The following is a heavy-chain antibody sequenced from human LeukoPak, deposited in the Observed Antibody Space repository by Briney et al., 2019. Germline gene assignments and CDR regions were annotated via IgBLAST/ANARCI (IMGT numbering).Heavy chain of an antibody. D-gene: IGHD4-17*01. CDR3: ARVAYGAQAFDI. Sequence: GGTLRLSCAASGFTFSSYSMNWVRQAPGKGLEWVSSISSSSSYIYYADSVKGRFTISRDNAKNSLYLQMNSLRAEDTAVYYCARVAYGAQAFDIWGQGTMVTVSS. V-gene: IGHV3-21*01. CDR2: ISSSSSYI. J-gene: IGHJ3*02. CDR1: GFTFSSYS.